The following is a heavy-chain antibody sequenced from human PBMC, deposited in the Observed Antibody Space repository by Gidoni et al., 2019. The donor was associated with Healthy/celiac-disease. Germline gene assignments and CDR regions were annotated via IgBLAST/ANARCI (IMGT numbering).Heavy chain of an antibody. CDR1: GFTFSSYW. Sequence: EVQLVESGGGLGQPGGSLRLSCAASGFTFSSYWMHWVRHAPGKGLVWVSRINSDGSSTSYADSVKGRFTISRDNAKNTLYLQMNSLRAEDTAVYYCARDDSSGYYYLGIDYWGQGTLVTVSS. V-gene: IGHV3-74*01. J-gene: IGHJ4*02. D-gene: IGHD3-22*01. CDR2: INSDGSST. CDR3: ARDDSSGYYYLGIDY.